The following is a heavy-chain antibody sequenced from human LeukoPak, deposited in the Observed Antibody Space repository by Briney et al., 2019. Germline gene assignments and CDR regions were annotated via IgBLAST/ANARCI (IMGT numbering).Heavy chain of an antibody. CDR2: INPSGGST. CDR1: GYTFTSYY. CDR3: ARGGLVRGLYYYYMDV. J-gene: IGHJ6*03. V-gene: IGHV1-46*01. Sequence: ASVKVSCKASGYTFTSYYMHWVRQAPGQGLEWMGLINPSGGSTSYAQKFQGRVTMTRDMSTSTVYMELSSLRSEDTAVYYCARGGLVRGLYYYYMDVWGKGPRSPSP. D-gene: IGHD3-10*01.